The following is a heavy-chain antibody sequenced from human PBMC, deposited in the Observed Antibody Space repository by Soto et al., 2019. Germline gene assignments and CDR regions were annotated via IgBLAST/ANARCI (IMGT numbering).Heavy chain of an antibody. J-gene: IGHJ3*02. CDR2: INTDGRAT. V-gene: IGHV3-74*01. CDR3: AREVLSNDDYDGFDI. CDR1: GFSFRSHW. Sequence: EVQLVESGGGLVQPGGSLRLSCGASGFSFRSHWMHWVRQAPGKGLMLVSQINTDGRATSYADSVKGRFTISIDNAKNTLYLQMNSLRVEDTAVYFCAREVLSNDDYDGFDIWGQGTLVNVSP. D-gene: IGHD4-4*01.